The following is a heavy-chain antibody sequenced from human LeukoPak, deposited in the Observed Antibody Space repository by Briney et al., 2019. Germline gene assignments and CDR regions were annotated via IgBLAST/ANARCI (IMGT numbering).Heavy chain of an antibody. V-gene: IGHV4-59*08. J-gene: IGHJ4*02. CDR1: GASIRSYY. D-gene: IGHD3-22*01. CDR2: MYYSESP. CDR3: ARSYDTNNRQRFDY. Sequence: PSETLPLTCAVSGASIRSYYWSWIRQPPGKGLEWIAYMYYSESPNYNPSLKSRVTMSGDTSRNQFSLKLNSVTAADTAVYYCARSYDTNNRQRFDYWGQGILVTVSP.